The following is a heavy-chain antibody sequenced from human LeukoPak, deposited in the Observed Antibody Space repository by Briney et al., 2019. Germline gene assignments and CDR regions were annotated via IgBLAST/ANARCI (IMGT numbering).Heavy chain of an antibody. V-gene: IGHV3-7*01. CDR1: GFTFSNAW. D-gene: IGHD2-15*01. Sequence: GGSLRLPCAASGFTFSNAWMSWVRQAPGKGLEWVANIKQDGSEKYYVDSVKGRFTISRDNAKNSLYLQMNSLRAEDTAVYHCARAPKYCSGGSCYLNRFDYWGQGTLVTVSS. J-gene: IGHJ4*02. CDR3: ARAPKYCSGGSCYLNRFDY. CDR2: IKQDGSEK.